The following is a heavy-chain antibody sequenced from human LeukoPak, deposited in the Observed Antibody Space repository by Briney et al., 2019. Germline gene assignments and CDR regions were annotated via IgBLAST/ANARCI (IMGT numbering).Heavy chain of an antibody. CDR1: GFTFSSYS. V-gene: IGHV3-21*01. CDR3: AREDSSSSAWFDP. J-gene: IGHJ5*02. Sequence: PGGTLRLSCAASGFTFSSYSMNWVRQAPGKGLEWVSSISSSSYIYYADSVKGRFTISRDNAKNSLYLQMNSLRAEDTAVYYCAREDSSSSAWFDPWGQGTLVTVSS. D-gene: IGHD6-6*01. CDR2: ISSSSYI.